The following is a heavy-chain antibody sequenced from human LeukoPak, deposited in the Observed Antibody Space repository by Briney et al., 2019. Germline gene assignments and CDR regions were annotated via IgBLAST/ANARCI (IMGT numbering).Heavy chain of an antibody. CDR2: MNPNSGNT. D-gene: IGHD3-10*01. J-gene: IGHJ6*02. CDR3: ARRKLLWFGESRLGDYYYGMDV. Sequence: GASVKVSCKASGYTFTSYDINWVRQATGQGLEWMGWMNPNSGNTGYAQKFQGRVTMTRNTSISTAYMELSSLRSEDTAVYYCARRKLLWFGESRLGDYYYGMDVWGQGTTVTVSS. V-gene: IGHV1-8*01. CDR1: GYTFTSYD.